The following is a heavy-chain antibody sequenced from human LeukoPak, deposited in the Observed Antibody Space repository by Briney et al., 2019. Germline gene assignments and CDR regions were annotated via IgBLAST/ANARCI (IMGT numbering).Heavy chain of an antibody. CDR3: ARDGARDYYYYSMDV. Sequence: KPSETLSLTCTVSGGSISSYYWSWIRQPPGKGLEWIGYIYYSGSTYYNPSLKSRVTISIDTSKNQFSLKLSSVTAADTAVYYCARDGARDYYYYSMDVWGKGTTVTVSS. J-gene: IGHJ6*03. CDR1: GGSISSYY. CDR2: IYYSGST. D-gene: IGHD4-17*01. V-gene: IGHV4-59*01.